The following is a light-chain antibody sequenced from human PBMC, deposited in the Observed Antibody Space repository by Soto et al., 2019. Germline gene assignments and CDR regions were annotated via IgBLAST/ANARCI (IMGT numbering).Light chain of an antibody. CDR1: QSVSSY. CDR3: HQYGSSPRT. Sequence: EIVLTQSPATLSLSPGKRATLSCRASQSVSSYLAWYQQKPGQAPKVLIYDISTRATGVPDRFSDSGSGTDFILTISRLEPEDFAVYYCHQYGSSPRTFGQGTKVEIK. J-gene: IGKJ1*01. CDR2: DIS. V-gene: IGKV3-20*01.